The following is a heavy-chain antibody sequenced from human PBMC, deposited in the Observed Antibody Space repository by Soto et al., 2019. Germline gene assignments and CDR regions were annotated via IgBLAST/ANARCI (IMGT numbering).Heavy chain of an antibody. Sequence: QVQLQESGPGLVMPSETLSLTCTVSGGSISSHYWSWIRQPAGKGLEWIGRIYASGSTNYNPSLKSRVTMSLDTSRNQFSLKLTSVTAADTAMYYCARAGGYEVQGSNWFGPWGQGTLVTVSS. J-gene: IGHJ5*02. CDR2: IYASGST. D-gene: IGHD5-12*01. CDR3: ARAGGYEVQGSNWFGP. V-gene: IGHV4-4*07. CDR1: GGSISSHY.